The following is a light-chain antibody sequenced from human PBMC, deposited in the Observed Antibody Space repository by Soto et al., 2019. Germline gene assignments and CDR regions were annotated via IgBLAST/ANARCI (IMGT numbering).Light chain of an antibody. V-gene: IGKV1-5*03. CDR3: QQYKSYSAFT. J-gene: IGKJ3*01. CDR2: KTT. Sequence: DIQMTQSPSTLSASVGDRVIITCRASQSINSWLAWYQQKPGKAPKLLIYKTTSLESWVPLLFIGSGSGTEFTLTISSLQPDDFATYYCQQYKSYSAFTFGPGTTVDIK. CDR1: QSINSW.